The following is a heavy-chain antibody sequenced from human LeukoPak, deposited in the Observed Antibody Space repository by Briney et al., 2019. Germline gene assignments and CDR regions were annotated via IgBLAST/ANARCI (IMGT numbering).Heavy chain of an antibody. V-gene: IGHV4-34*01. CDR2: INHSGST. CDR3: ARGGDDILTGPTPLY. CDR1: GGSFSDYY. Sequence: SETLSPTCAVYGGSFSDYYWSWIRQPPGKGLEWIGEINHSGSTNYNPSLKSRVTISVDTSKNQFSLKLSSVTAADTAVYYCARGGDDILTGPTPLYWGQGTLVTVSS. J-gene: IGHJ4*02. D-gene: IGHD3-9*01.